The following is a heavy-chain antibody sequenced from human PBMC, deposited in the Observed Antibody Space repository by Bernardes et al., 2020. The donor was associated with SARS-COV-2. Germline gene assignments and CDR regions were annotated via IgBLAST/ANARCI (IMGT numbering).Heavy chain of an antibody. D-gene: IGHD3-16*01. CDR3: ARDNYAYRGGQEDVFDY. Sequence: GGSLRLSCAASGFTFRTYAMSWVRQAPGKGLEWVSAVSGSGESTYYADSVKGRFTISRDNSKNTLYLQMNSLRAEDTALYYCARDNYAYRGGQEDVFDYWGLGTLVTVSS. CDR1: GFTFRTYA. J-gene: IGHJ4*02. CDR2: VSGSGEST. V-gene: IGHV3-23*01.